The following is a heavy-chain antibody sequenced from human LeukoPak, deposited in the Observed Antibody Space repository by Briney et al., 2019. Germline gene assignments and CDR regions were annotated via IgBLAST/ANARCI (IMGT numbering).Heavy chain of an antibody. J-gene: IGHJ4*02. V-gene: IGHV4-59*01. CDR2: IYYSGST. D-gene: IGHD3-9*01. CDR3: ARGRYFDWTPHFDY. Sequence: PSETLSLTCAVYGGSISSYYWSWIRQPPGKGLEWIGYIYYSGSTNYNPSLKSRVTISVDTSKNQFSLKLSSVTAADTAVYYCARGRYFDWTPHFDYWGQGTLVTVSS. CDR1: GGSISSYY.